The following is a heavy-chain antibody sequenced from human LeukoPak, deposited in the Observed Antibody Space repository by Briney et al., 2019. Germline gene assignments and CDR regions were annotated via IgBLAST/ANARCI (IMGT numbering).Heavy chain of an antibody. J-gene: IGHJ3*02. CDR2: IYISGST. CDR3: ARRWDDAFDI. V-gene: IGHV4-4*07. CDR1: GASISNYH. D-gene: IGHD1-26*01. Sequence: SETLSLTCTVSGASISNYHWSWVRQPAGKGLEWIGRIYISGSTNYSPSLKSRVTMSVDTSKNQFSLKLSSMTAEDTAVYYCARRWDDAFDIWGQGTMVTVSS.